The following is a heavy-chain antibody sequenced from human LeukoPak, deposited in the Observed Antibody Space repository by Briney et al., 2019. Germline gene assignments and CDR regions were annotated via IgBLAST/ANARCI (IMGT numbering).Heavy chain of an antibody. CDR1: GFSFSSYG. Sequence: GGSLRLSCAASGFSFSSYGMHWVRQASGRGLEWVAFIRYDGSNKDYADSVKGRFTISRDNSKNTLYLQMNSLRAEDTAVYYCAKDRAPGVVAATHGVDYWGQGTLVTVSS. CDR3: AKDRAPGVVAATHGVDY. CDR2: IRYDGSNK. J-gene: IGHJ4*02. D-gene: IGHD2-15*01. V-gene: IGHV3-30*02.